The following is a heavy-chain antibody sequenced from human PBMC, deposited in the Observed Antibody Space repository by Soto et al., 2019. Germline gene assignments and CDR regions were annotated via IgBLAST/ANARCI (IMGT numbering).Heavy chain of an antibody. V-gene: IGHV5-10-1*01. D-gene: IGHD3-9*01. CDR2: IDLCDSYN. Sequence: PGGSLKTSCKGSGYRFTSYWISWVRQMPGKGLEGVGRIDLCDSYNNYSPSFQGHDTISADKSISTAYLQWSSLKASDTAMYYCATLENYDMLTGYSPAPYYFDYWGQGTLVTVSS. J-gene: IGHJ4*02. CDR3: ATLENYDMLTGYSPAPYYFDY. CDR1: GYRFTSYW.